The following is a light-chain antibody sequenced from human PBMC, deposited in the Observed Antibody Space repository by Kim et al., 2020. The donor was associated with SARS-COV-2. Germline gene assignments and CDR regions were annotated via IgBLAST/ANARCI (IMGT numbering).Light chain of an antibody. J-gene: IGKJ1*01. Sequence: ASVGDRVTITCRASQSISSYLDWYQQKPGKAPKLLIYAASSLQSGVPSRFSGSGSGTDFTLTISSLQPEDFATYYCQQSYSTPRTFGQGTKVDIK. CDR1: QSISSY. CDR3: QQSYSTPRT. V-gene: IGKV1-39*01. CDR2: AAS.